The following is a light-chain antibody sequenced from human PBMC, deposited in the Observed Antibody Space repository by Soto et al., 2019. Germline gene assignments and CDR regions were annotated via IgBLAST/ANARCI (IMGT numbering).Light chain of an antibody. Sequence: QSALTQPASVSGSPGQSITISCTGTSSDVGSYNLVSWYQQHPGKAPKPMIYEGSKRRSGGSDRFSGSKSSNTAPLTISGLQAEDEADYYWCSSAGSSTFVVGGGTKLTVL. CDR3: CSSAGSSTFV. CDR1: SSDVGSYNL. J-gene: IGLJ3*02. CDR2: EGS. V-gene: IGLV2-23*01.